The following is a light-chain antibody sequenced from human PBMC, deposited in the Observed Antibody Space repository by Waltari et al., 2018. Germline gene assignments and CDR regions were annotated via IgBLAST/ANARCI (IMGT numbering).Light chain of an antibody. CDR1: QSVFYSSNNKNY. V-gene: IGKV4-1*01. Sequence: DIVMTQSPDSLAVSLGERATINCKSSQSVFYSSNNKNYLAWYQQKPGHPPKLLIYWASTRQSGVPDRFSGSGYGTDFTLTINSLQAEDVAIYYCQQYYSPLTWTFGQGTKVEIK. J-gene: IGKJ1*01. CDR3: QQYYSPLTWT. CDR2: WAS.